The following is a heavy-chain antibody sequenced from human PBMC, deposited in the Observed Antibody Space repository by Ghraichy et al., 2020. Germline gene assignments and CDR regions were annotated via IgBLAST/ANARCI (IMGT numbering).Heavy chain of an antibody. CDR3: ARERGADYYGSGSSLGDYYGLDV. CDR1: GFTFMSYA. Sequence: GESQNISCAASGFTFMSYAMHWVRQAPGKGLEWVALISYDGSNKYYADSVQGRFTISRDNSKSTLYLQMNSLRAEDTAVYYCARERGADYYGSGSSLGDYYGLDVWGQGTTVTVPS. D-gene: IGHD3-10*01. V-gene: IGHV3-30*04. CDR2: ISYDGSNK. J-gene: IGHJ6*02.